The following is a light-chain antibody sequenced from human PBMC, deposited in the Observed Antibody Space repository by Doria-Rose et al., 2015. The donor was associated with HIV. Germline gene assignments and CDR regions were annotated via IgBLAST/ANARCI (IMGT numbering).Light chain of an antibody. Sequence: TQSPESLGMSLGERATLNCKSNQGLLYTSKNYLAWYQQKPGQPPKLLIYWASTRQSGVPARFSGSGSGTDFTLTISSLEAEDVAVYYCQQHYDTPSFGPGTTVDIK. CDR1: QGLLYTSKNY. CDR3: QQHYDTPS. J-gene: IGKJ3*01. CDR2: WAS. V-gene: IGKV4-1*01.